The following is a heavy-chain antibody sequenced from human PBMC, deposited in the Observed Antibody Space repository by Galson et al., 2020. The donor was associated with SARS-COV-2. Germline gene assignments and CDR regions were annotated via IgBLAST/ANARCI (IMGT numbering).Heavy chain of an antibody. D-gene: IGHD5-12*01. CDR1: GFSLRTSGMC. J-gene: IGHJ4*02. CDR2: IDWDDDK. V-gene: IGHV2-70*01. CDR3: ARTWGYRGYPVLDY. Sequence: SGPTLVKPTQTLTLTCTFYGFSLRTSGMCVSWIRQPPGKALEWLAFIDWDDDKYYSTSLKTRLTISKDTSKNQVVLTMTNMDPVDTATYYCARTWGYRGYPVLDYWGQGSLVTVSS.